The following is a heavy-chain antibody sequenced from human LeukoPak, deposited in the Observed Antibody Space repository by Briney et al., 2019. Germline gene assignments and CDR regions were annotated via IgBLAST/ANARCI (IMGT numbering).Heavy chain of an antibody. D-gene: IGHD2-15*01. Sequence: GGSLRLSCAASGFTFSDYYMSWIRQAPGKGLEWVSYISSSGSTIYYADSVKGRFTISRDNAKNSLYLQMNSLRAEDTAVYYCARSGPPYCSGGSCYEAPYYYYGMDVWGQGTTFTVSS. CDR1: GFTFSDYY. V-gene: IGHV3-11*01. CDR3: ARSGPPYCSGGSCYEAPYYYYGMDV. J-gene: IGHJ6*02. CDR2: ISSSGSTI.